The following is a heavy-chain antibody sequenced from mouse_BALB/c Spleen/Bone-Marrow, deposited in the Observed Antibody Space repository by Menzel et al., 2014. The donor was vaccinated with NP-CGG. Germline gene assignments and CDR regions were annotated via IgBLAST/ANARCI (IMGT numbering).Heavy chain of an antibody. CDR2: INPYNDGT. CDR3: ARGGYGNVYYAMDY. CDR1: GYTFTSYV. D-gene: IGHD2-10*02. V-gene: IGHV1-14*01. J-gene: IGHJ4*01. Sequence: EVQLQQSGPELVKPGASVKMSCKASGYTFTSYVMHWVKQKPGQGLEWIGYINPYNDGTKYNERFKGKATLTSDKSSSTAYMEFSSLTSEDSAVYYCARGGYGNVYYAMDYWGQGTSVTVSS.